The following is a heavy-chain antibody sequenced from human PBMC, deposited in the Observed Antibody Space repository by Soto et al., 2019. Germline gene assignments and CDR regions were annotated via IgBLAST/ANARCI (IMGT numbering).Heavy chain of an antibody. CDR2: TYYRSKWYN. Sequence: SQTLSLTCAISGDSVSSNSAAWNWIRQSPSRGLEWLGRTYYRSKWYNDYAVSVKSRITINPDTSKNQFSLQLNSVTPEDTAVYYCARDPFLNSNVLRYFDWSGIVLGAFDIWGQGTMVTVSS. CDR3: ARDPFLNSNVLRYFDWSGIVLGAFDI. CDR1: GDSVSSNSAA. D-gene: IGHD3-9*01. J-gene: IGHJ3*02. V-gene: IGHV6-1*01.